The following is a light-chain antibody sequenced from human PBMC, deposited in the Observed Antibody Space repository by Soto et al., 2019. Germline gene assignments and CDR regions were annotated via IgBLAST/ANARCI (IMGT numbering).Light chain of an antibody. CDR2: AAS. CDR1: QGISSY. Sequence: AIRMTQSPSSLSASTGDRVTITCRASQGISSYLAWYQQKPGKAPKLLIYAASTLHSGVPSRFSGSGSGTDFTLTISCLQSEDFATYYCQQYYSYPLTFGGGTKVEIK. CDR3: QQYYSYPLT. J-gene: IGKJ4*01. V-gene: IGKV1-8*01.